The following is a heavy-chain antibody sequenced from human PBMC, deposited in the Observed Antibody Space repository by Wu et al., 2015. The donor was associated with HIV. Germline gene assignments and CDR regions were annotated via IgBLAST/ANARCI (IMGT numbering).Heavy chain of an antibody. CDR3: AGGGGRTSIGTPLYVF. CDR2: INPSGSST. V-gene: IGHV1-46*01. CDR1: GYIFTTYY. J-gene: IGHJ4*02. Sequence: QVQLVQSGAEVKKPGASVRVSCKASGYIFTTYYMHWVRQAPGQGLEWMAIINPSGSSTTYTQKFQGRVTMTSDTSTSTVYMKLSGLRSDDTAVYYCAGGGGRTSIGTPLYVFRGQGTRGHRLL. D-gene: IGHD3-16*01.